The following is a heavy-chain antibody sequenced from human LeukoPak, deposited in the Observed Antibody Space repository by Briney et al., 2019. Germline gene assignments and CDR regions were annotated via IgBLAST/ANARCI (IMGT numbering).Heavy chain of an antibody. Sequence: AAVKVTCQASLYTFIGYYMHWVRQAPGHGLEWMGWINPNSGGTNYAQKFQGRVTMTSDTSISTAYMELSKLRSNATDVYYCARDLAYYDSSGYSSLNPAQYYFDYWGQGTLVTFSS. V-gene: IGHV1-2*02. CDR1: LYTFIGYY. CDR2: INPNSGGT. D-gene: IGHD3-22*01. J-gene: IGHJ4*02. CDR3: ARDLAYYDSSGYSSLNPAQYYFDY.